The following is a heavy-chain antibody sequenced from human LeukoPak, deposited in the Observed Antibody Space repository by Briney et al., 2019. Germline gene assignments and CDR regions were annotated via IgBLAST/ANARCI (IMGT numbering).Heavy chain of an antibody. Sequence: KASETLSLTCTVSGGSISSHYWSWIRQPPGKGLEWIGYIYYSGSTNYNPSLKSRVTISVDTSKNQFSLKLSSVTAADTAVYYCARQEAGSYFDYWGQGTLVTVSS. CDR2: IYYSGST. CDR1: GGSISSHY. J-gene: IGHJ4*02. CDR3: ARQEAGSYFDY. D-gene: IGHD3-10*01. V-gene: IGHV4-59*08.